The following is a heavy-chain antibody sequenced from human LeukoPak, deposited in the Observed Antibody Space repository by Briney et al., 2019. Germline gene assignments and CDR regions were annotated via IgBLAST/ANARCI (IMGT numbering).Heavy chain of an antibody. V-gene: IGHV4-61*05. Sequence: PSETLSLTCTVSGGSISSSSYYWSWIRQPPGKGLEWIGYIYYSGSTNYNPSLKSRVTISVDTSKNQFSLKLSSVTAADTAVYYCARHSSGYYYVGQDYYFDYWGQGTLVTVSS. D-gene: IGHD3-22*01. J-gene: IGHJ4*02. CDR3: ARHSSGYYYVGQDYYFDY. CDR1: GGSISSSSYY. CDR2: IYYSGST.